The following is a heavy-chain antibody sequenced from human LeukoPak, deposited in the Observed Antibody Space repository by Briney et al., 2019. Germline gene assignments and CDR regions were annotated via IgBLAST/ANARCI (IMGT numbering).Heavy chain of an antibody. CDR1: GFTFSSYS. V-gene: IGHV3-21*01. CDR3: ARDAYGDYSFDY. CDR2: ISASINYI. D-gene: IGHD4-17*01. J-gene: IGHJ4*02. Sequence: GGSLRLSCAASGFTFSSYSMNWVRQAPGKGLEWASSISASINYIYYSDSVKGRFTISRDNAKNSLYLQMNSLRAEDTAVYYCARDAYGDYSFDYWGQGTLVTVSS.